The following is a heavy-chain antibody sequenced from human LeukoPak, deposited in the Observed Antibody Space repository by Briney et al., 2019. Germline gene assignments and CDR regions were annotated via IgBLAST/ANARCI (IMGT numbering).Heavy chain of an antibody. V-gene: IGHV3-23*01. J-gene: IGHJ4*02. CDR2: ISGSGGST. CDR1: GFTFSSYA. D-gene: IGHD4-17*01. CDR3: AKPPWGVPLYGDYYFDY. Sequence: GGSLRLSCAASGFTFSSYAMSWVRQAPGKGLEWVSAISGSGGSTYYADSVKGRFTISRDNSKNTLYLQMNSLRAEDTAEYYCAKPPWGVPLYGDYYFDYWGQGTLVTVSS.